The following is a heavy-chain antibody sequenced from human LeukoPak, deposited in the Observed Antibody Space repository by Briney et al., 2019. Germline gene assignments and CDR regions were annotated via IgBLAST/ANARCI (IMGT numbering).Heavy chain of an antibody. D-gene: IGHD4-11*01. CDR2: ISSSSSYI. Sequence: PGGSLRLSCAASGFTVSSYSMNWVRQAPGKGLEWVSSISSSSSYIYYADSVKGRFTISRDNAKNSLYLQMNSLRAEDTAVYYCARGHPGTVTTDFDYWGQGTLVTVSS. V-gene: IGHV3-21*01. J-gene: IGHJ4*02. CDR1: GFTVSSYS. CDR3: ARGHPGTVTTDFDY.